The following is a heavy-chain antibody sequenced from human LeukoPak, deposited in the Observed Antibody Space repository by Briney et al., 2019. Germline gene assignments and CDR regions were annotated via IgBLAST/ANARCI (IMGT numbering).Heavy chain of an antibody. V-gene: IGHV4-39*01. CDR3: ASDCSSTSCYGSDY. D-gene: IGHD2-2*01. CDR1: GGSIGSSGYY. CDR2: FYYSGST. Sequence: SETLSLTCTVSGGSIGSSGYYWGWIRQPPGKGLEWIGRFYYSGSTYYNPSLKSRVTISVDTSKNQFSLKLSSVTAADTAVYYCASDCSSTSCYGSDYWGQGTLVTVSS. J-gene: IGHJ4*02.